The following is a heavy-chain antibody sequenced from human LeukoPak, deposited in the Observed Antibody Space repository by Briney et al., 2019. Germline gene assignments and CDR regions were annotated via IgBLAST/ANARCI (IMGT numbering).Heavy chain of an antibody. CDR3: AKDRFGNTGYFDY. J-gene: IGHJ4*02. CDR1: GFTFSSYA. V-gene: IGHV3-23*01. Sequence: GGSLRLSCAASGFTFSSYAMSWVRQAPGKGLEWVSVISGSGGSTSNADSVKGRFTISRDNSKNTLYLQMNSLRVEDTAVYYCAKDRFGNTGYFDYWGQGTLVTVSS. D-gene: IGHD3-10*01. CDR2: ISGSGGST.